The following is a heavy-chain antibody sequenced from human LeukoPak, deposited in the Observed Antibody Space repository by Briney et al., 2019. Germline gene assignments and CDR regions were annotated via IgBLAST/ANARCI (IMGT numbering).Heavy chain of an antibody. CDR1: GGSISSSNW. D-gene: IGHD3-10*01. Sequence: SGTLSLTCAVSGGSISSSNWWSWVRQPPGKGLEWIGEINHSGSTNYNPSLKSRVTISVDTSKNQFSLKLSSVTAADTAVYYCARSYGNVFDIWGQGTMVTVSS. J-gene: IGHJ3*02. CDR3: ARSYGNVFDI. CDR2: INHSGST. V-gene: IGHV4-4*02.